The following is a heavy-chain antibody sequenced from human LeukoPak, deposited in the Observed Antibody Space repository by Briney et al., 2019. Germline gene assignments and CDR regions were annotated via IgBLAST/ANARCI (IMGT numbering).Heavy chain of an antibody. CDR1: GGSISSGGHY. J-gene: IGHJ4*02. Sequence: PSQTLSLTCTVSGGSISSGGHYWSWIRQHPGKGLEWIGNIYYSGNTYYNPSLKSRVTISVDTSENQFSLKLSSVTAADTAVYYCARADYLDSSGYFGKFEYWGQGTLVTVSS. V-gene: IGHV4-31*03. D-gene: IGHD3-22*01. CDR2: IYYSGNT. CDR3: ARADYLDSSGYFGKFEY.